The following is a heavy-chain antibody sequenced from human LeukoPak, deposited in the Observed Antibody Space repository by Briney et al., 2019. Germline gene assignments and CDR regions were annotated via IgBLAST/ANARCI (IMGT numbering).Heavy chain of an antibody. CDR3: AKESLARYCSGGSCEPLDY. CDR2: ISYDGSNK. D-gene: IGHD2-15*01. J-gene: IGHJ4*02. Sequence: GGSLRLSCAASGFTFSSYGMHWVRQAPGKGLEWVAVISYDGSNKYYADSVKGRFTISRDNSKNTLYLQMNSLRAEDTAVYYCAKESLARYCSGGSCEPLDYWGQGTLVTVSS. V-gene: IGHV3-30*18. CDR1: GFTFSSYG.